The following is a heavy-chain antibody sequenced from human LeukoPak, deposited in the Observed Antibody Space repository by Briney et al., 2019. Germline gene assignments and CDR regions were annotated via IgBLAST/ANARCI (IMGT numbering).Heavy chain of an antibody. CDR1: GGSISSGNYY. D-gene: IGHD6-13*01. CDR2: IHTSGST. J-gene: IGHJ4*02. CDR3: ARSQLVPERPHDK. V-gene: IGHV4-61*02. Sequence: TSETLSLTCTVSGGSISSGNYYWSWIRQPAGKGLEWIGRIHTSGSTNYNPSLKSRVTISIDTSKNQLSLKLSSVTAADTAMYYCARSQLVPERPHDKWGQGTLVTVSS.